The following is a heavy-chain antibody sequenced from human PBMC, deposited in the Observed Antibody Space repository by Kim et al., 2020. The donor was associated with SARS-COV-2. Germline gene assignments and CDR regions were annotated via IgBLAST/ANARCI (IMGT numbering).Heavy chain of an antibody. CDR2: IYYSGST. CDR3: ARHGGGFGELSYYYYYGMDV. V-gene: IGHV4-39*01. CDR1: GGSISSSSYY. D-gene: IGHD3-10*01. J-gene: IGHJ6*02. Sequence: SETLSLTCTVSGGSISSSSYYWGWIRQPPGKGLEWIGSIYYSGSTYYNPSLKSRVTISVDTSKNQFSLKLSSVTAADTAVYYCARHGGGFGELSYYYYYGMDVWGQGTTVTVSS.